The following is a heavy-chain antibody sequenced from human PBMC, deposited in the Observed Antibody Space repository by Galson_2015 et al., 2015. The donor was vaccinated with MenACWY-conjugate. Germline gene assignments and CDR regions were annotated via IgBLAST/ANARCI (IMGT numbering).Heavy chain of an antibody. J-gene: IGHJ4*02. CDR1: GGTFSSYA. CDR3: ARDTRRKTFDY. V-gene: IGHV1-69*13. D-gene: IGHD2-2*01. CDR2: IIPVLGTT. Sequence: SVKVSCKASGGTFSSYAISWVRQAPGQGLEWVGGIIPVLGTTDYAQKFQGRVTITAAASTSTAYMELSNLRSEDTAVYYCARDTRRKTFDYWGQGTLVTVSS.